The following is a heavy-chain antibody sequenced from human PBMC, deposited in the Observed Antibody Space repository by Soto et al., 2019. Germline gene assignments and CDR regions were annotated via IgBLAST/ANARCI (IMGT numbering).Heavy chain of an antibody. J-gene: IGHJ4*02. Sequence: QVQLVESGGGVVQPGRSPRLSCVASGFTFSNYGMHWVRQAPGKGLEWVAVIWYDGSNKLYADSVKGRFTISRDNSMNTLYLQMNSLRAEDTAVYYCASDQGIYWGQGTLVTVSS. CDR1: GFTFSNYG. D-gene: IGHD3-10*01. V-gene: IGHV3-33*01. CDR3: ASDQGIY. CDR2: IWYDGSNK.